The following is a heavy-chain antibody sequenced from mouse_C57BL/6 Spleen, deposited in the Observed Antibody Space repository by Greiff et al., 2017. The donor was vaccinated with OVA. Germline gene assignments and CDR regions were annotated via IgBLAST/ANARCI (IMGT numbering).Heavy chain of an antibody. V-gene: IGHV10-1*01. CDR3: VRHSPLAMDY. Sequence: EVQLQESGGGLVQPKGSLKLSCAASGFSFNTYAMNWVRQAPGKGLEWVARIRSKSNNYATYYADSVKDRFTISRDDSESMLYLQMNNLKTEDTAMYYCVRHSPLAMDYWGQGTSVTVSS. CDR2: IRSKSNNYAT. J-gene: IGHJ4*01. D-gene: IGHD6-2*01. CDR1: GFSFNTYA.